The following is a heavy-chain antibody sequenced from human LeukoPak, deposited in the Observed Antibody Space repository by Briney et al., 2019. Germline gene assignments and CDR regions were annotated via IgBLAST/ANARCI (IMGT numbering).Heavy chain of an antibody. Sequence: ASVKVSCKASGYTFTSYGISWVRQAPGQGLEWMGWISAYNGITNYAQKLQGRVTMTTDTSTSTAYMELRSLRSDDTAVYYCARVPLFDYGDYYFDYWGQGTLVTVSS. CDR3: ARVPLFDYGDYYFDY. D-gene: IGHD4-17*01. V-gene: IGHV1-18*01. J-gene: IGHJ4*02. CDR2: ISAYNGIT. CDR1: GYTFTSYG.